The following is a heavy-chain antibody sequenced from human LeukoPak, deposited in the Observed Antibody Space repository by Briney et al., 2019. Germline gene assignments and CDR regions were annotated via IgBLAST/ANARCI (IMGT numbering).Heavy chain of an antibody. D-gene: IGHD1-1*01. V-gene: IGHV1-18*01. Sequence: ASVKVSCKASGYTFTSYGISWVRQAPGQGLEWMGWISAYNGNTNYAQKLQGRVTMTTDTSTSTAYMELRSLRSDDTAVYYCARERRWNDVSWFDPWGQGTLVTVSS. CDR3: ARERRWNDVSWFDP. CDR1: GYTFTSYG. J-gene: IGHJ5*02. CDR2: ISAYNGNT.